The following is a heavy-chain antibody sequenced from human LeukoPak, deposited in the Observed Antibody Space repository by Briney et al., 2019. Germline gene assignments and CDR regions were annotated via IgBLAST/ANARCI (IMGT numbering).Heavy chain of an antibody. CDR3: ASGRSGSGSFDEGY. CDR1: GGSFSGYY. CDR2: INHSGST. D-gene: IGHD3-10*01. V-gene: IGHV4-34*01. Sequence: SETLSLTCAVYGGSFSGYYWSWIRQPPGKGLEWIGEINHSGSTNYNPSLKSRVTISVDTSKNQFSLKLGSVTAADTAVYYCASGRSGSGSFDEGYWGQGTLVTVSS. J-gene: IGHJ4*02.